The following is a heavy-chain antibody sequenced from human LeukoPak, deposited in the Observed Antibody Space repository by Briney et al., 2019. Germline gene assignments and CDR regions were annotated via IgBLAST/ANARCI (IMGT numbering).Heavy chain of an antibody. V-gene: IGHV1-2*02. CDR1: GYSFTDYY. CDR2: INPNSGGT. Sequence: ASVKVSCKTSGYSFTDYYMHWVRQAPGQGLEWMGWINPNSGGTSSAQKFQGRVTMTRDTSISTVYMEVSWLTSDDTAIYYCARADRLNGGPYLIGPWGQGTLVTVSS. CDR3: ARADRLNGGPYLIGP. J-gene: IGHJ5*02. D-gene: IGHD2-21*01.